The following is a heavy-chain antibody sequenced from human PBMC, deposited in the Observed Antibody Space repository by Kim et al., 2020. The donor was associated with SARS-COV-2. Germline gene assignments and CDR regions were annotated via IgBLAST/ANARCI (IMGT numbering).Heavy chain of an antibody. D-gene: IGHD3-3*01. CDR3: ARGRSITIFGVVIIHYSMDV. Sequence: SETLSLTCAVYGGSFSGYYWSWIRQSPGKGLEWIGEINHSGSTNYNPALKSRVTISVDTSKNQSSLKLSSVTAADTAVYYCARGRSITIFGVVIIHYSMDVWGQGTTVTVSS. V-gene: IGHV4-34*01. CDR2: INHSGST. CDR1: GGSFSGYY. J-gene: IGHJ6*02.